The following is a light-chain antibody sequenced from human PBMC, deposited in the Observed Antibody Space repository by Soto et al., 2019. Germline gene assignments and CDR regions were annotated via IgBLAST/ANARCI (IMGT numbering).Light chain of an antibody. J-gene: IGKJ1*01. V-gene: IGKV3-20*01. Sequence: ETVLTQSPGTLSLSPGERATLSCRASQSVTNNYLAWYQQKPGQAPRLLIYGASTRATGIPDRFSGSGSGTEFTLIISSLQSEDSAVYYCQQYNSWLWTFGQGTKVDIK. CDR2: GAS. CDR1: QSVTNNY. CDR3: QQYNSWLWT.